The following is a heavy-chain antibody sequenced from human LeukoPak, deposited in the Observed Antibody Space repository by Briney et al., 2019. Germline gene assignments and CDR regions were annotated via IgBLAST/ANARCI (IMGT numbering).Heavy chain of an antibody. CDR1: GYTFTSYG. V-gene: IGHV1-18*01. J-gene: IGHJ4*02. CDR3: ARDPYYDSSSYTYFDY. CDR2: ISAYNGNT. Sequence: ASVKVSCKASGYTFTSYGISWVRQAPGQGLEWMGWISAYNGNTNYAQKLQGRVTMTTDTSTSTAYMELRSLRSDDTAVYYCARDPYYDSSSYTYFDYWGQGTLVTVSS. D-gene: IGHD3-22*01.